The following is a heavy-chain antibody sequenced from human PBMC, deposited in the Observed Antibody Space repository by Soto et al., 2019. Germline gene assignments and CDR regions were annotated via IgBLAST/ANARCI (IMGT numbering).Heavy chain of an antibody. D-gene: IGHD3-22*01. CDR2: IYYSGST. CDR1: GGSISSGGYY. V-gene: IGHV4-31*03. CDR3: ARDNPLYYYDTSGYYWGYFDY. J-gene: IGHJ4*02. Sequence: TLSLTCTVSGGSISSGGYYWSWIRQRPGKGLEWIGYIYYSGSTHYNPSLKSRVTISVDTSKNQFSLKLSSVTAADTAVYYCARDNPLYYYDTSGYYWGYFDYWGQGTLVTVSS.